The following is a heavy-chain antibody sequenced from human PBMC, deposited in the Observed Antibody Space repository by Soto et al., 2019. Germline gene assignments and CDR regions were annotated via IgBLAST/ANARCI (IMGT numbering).Heavy chain of an antibody. CDR1: GLVFSNFA. V-gene: IGHV3-23*01. Sequence: EVQLLESGGRLVQPGGSLRLSCTASGLVFSNFAMAWVRQAPGKGLEWVSTISGNGGNTYYADSVKGRFTISRDNSRNTLFLQTNSLRGEGTAISYCVPKAEPRVDGFDPWGQRTLVSVSS. D-gene: IGHD1-1*01. CDR3: VPKAEPRVDGFDP. CDR2: ISGNGGNT. J-gene: IGHJ5*02.